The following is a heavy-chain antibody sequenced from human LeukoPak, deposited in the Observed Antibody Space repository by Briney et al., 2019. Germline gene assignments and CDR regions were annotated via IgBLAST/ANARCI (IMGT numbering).Heavy chain of an antibody. V-gene: IGHV3-30-3*01. J-gene: IGHJ4*02. CDR3: ARSVDTAMPCGY. Sequence: GRSLRLSCAASGFTFSSYAMHWVHQAPGKGLEWVAVISYDGSNKYYADSVKGRFTISRDNSKNTLYLQMNSLRAEDTAVYYCARSVDTAMPCGYWGQGTLVTVSS. CDR1: GFTFSSYA. CDR2: ISYDGSNK. D-gene: IGHD5-18*01.